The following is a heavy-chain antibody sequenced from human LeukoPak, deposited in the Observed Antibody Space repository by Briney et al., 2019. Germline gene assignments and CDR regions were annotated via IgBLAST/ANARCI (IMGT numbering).Heavy chain of an antibody. CDR1: GFTFSTYG. Sequence: GGSLRLSCAASGFTFSTYGMHWVRQAPGKGLEWVTVISYDGNNRYYADSVKGRFAISRDNSKNTLYLQMNSLRAEDTAVYYCARDHYGDYYFDYWGQGTLVTVSS. V-gene: IGHV3-30*03. J-gene: IGHJ4*02. CDR3: ARDHYGDYYFDY. D-gene: IGHD2-21*02. CDR2: ISYDGNNR.